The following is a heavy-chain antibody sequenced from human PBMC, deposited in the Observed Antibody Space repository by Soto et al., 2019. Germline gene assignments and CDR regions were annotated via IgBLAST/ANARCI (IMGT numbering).Heavy chain of an antibody. J-gene: IGHJ5*02. CDR1: GGSISSSRCH. Sequence: PSETLSLTCTVSGGSISSSRCHWGWIRQPPGKGLEWIASIKYSGTAFYNPSLKSRVTISVDTSKNQFSLKLSSVTAADTAVYYCARHQSHSSSYVDPWGQGTLVTVSS. CDR3: ARHQSHSSSYVDP. D-gene: IGHD6-13*01. V-gene: IGHV4-39*01. CDR2: IKYSGTA.